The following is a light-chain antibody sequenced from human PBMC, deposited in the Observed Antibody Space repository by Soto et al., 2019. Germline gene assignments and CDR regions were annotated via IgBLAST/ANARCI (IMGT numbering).Light chain of an antibody. CDR1: QDISHH. V-gene: IGKV1-16*02. Sequence: DIQMTQSPSSLSASVGDRVTITCRASQDISHHLAWVQQRPGKDPKSLIYDASTLQSGVPSKFSGSRSGTDFTLTISSLQPEDFATYYCQQFHAYPITFGQGTRLEIK. CDR3: QQFHAYPIT. CDR2: DAS. J-gene: IGKJ5*01.